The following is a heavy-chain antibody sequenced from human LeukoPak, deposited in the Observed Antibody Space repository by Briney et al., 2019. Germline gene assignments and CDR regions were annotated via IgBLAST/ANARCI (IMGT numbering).Heavy chain of an antibody. Sequence: SVKVSCKASGGTFSSYAISWVRQAPGQGLEWMGRIIPILGIANYAQKFQGRVTITTDKSTSTAYMELSSLRSEDTAVYYCASGGNDYYYYGMDVWGQGTTVTVSS. CDR3: ASGGNDYYYYGMDV. J-gene: IGHJ6*02. D-gene: IGHD3-10*01. CDR2: IIPILGIA. CDR1: GGTFSSYA. V-gene: IGHV1-69*04.